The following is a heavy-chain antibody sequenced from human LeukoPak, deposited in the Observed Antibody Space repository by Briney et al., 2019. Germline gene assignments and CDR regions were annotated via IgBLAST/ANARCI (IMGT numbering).Heavy chain of an antibody. V-gene: IGHV4-59*07. CDR3: ARLYPWTPGYFDY. J-gene: IGHJ4*02. D-gene: IGHD2-15*01. Sequence: SDTLSLTCTVSGVSISSYYWNWIRQPPANGLVWIGYTYYSANTNYNPSLKRRVTITTDTYKNQFSLTLLSVSAAHTAVAYYARLYPWTPGYFDYWGQGTLVTVSS. CDR2: TYYSANT. CDR1: GVSISSYY.